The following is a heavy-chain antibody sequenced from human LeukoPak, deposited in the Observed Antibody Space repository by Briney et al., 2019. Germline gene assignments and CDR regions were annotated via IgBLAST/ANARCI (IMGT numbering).Heavy chain of an antibody. CDR3: LQYDSGNT. CDR1: GFTFSNNW. Sequence: GGSLRLSCAASGFTFSNNWMSWVRQAPGKGLEWVANIKKDGSEKYYVDSVKGRFTVSRDNAKNSLYLQMNSLRAEDTAVYYCLQYDSGNTWGQGTLVTVSS. J-gene: IGHJ5*02. CDR2: IKKDGSEK. D-gene: IGHD3-10*01. V-gene: IGHV3-7*01.